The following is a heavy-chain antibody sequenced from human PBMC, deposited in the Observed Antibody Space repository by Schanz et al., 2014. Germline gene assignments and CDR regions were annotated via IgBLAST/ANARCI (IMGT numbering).Heavy chain of an antibody. D-gene: IGHD3-10*01. J-gene: IGHJ5*02. CDR2: INAYNGDR. CDR1: GYTFTSYG. CDR3: ARGITIVRGVISPSNWLDP. Sequence: QVLLVQSGAEVTQPGASVKVSCKASGYTFTSYGVSWVRQAPGQGLEWMGWINAYNGDRKYAQNFQDRVTMTTDTSTRTVYMELTSLTSDDTAVYYCARGITIVRGVISPSNWLDPWGQGTLVTVSS. V-gene: IGHV1-18*04.